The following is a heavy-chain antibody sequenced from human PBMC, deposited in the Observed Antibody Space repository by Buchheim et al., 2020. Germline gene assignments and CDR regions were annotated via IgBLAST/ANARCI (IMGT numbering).Heavy chain of an antibody. V-gene: IGHV3-30*04. D-gene: IGHD3-10*01. CDR2: ISYDGGNK. J-gene: IGHJ4*02. CDR3: AIISSFDY. CDR1: GFAFSTYA. Sequence: QVQLVESGGGVVQPGRSLRLSCAASGFAFSTYAMHWVRQAPGKGLEWVAVISYDGGNKYYGDSVKGRFNISRDNSKNTLYLQMNNLRAEDTAVYYCAIISSFDYWGQGTL.